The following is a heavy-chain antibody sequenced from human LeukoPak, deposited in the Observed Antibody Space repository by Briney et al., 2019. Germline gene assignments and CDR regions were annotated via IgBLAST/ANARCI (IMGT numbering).Heavy chain of an antibody. V-gene: IGHV1-2*06. Sequence: ASVKVSCKASGYTFTGYYMHWVRQAPGQGLEWMGRINPKSGGTNYAQKIQGRVTMTRDTSISTAYMELSRLRSDDTAVYYCARSYGSGSPNWFDPWGQGTLVTVSS. J-gene: IGHJ5*02. D-gene: IGHD3-10*01. CDR3: ARSYGSGSPNWFDP. CDR1: GYTFTGYY. CDR2: INPKSGGT.